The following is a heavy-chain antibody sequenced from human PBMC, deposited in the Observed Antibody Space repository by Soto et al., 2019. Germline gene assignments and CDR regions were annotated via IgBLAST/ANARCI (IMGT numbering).Heavy chain of an antibody. J-gene: IGHJ4*02. CDR1: GFTVSNYH. Sequence: PGGSLRLSCAASGFTVSNYHMTWVRQAPGKGLEWVSAVYADGATSHADSVKDRFTVSRDNSRNTLNLQMSGLRAEDTAVYYCARSGGGLDYWGQGTLVTVSS. D-gene: IGHD3-10*01. CDR2: VYADGAT. V-gene: IGHV3-66*01. CDR3: ARSGGGLDY.